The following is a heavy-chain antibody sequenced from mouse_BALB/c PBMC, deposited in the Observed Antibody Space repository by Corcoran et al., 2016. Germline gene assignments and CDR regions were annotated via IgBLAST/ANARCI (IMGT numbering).Heavy chain of an antibody. V-gene: IGHV1-18*01. CDR2: INPYNGGT. J-gene: IGHJ3*01. CDR3: ASEER. CDR1: GYTFTSYT. Sequence: EVQLQQSGPELVKPGASVKISCKASGYTFTSYTMNWVKQNHGKNLEWIGFINPYNGGTNYNQKFKGKATVTLDKSSSTAYMELISLTSEDSAVYYCASEERWGQGTLVTVSA.